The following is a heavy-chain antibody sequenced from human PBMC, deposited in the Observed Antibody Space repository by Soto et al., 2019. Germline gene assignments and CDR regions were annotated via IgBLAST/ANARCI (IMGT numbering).Heavy chain of an antibody. Sequence: EVQLVESGGGWVQPGGSLRLSGAASGFTVSSNYMSWVRQAPGKGLEWVSVIYSGGSTYYADTVKGRLTISRDNSKNTLYLQMNSLRAEDTAVYYCARDLGVAGTYYYGMDVWGQGTTVTVSS. CDR1: GFTVSSNY. D-gene: IGHD6-19*01. J-gene: IGHJ6*02. CDR2: IYSGGST. V-gene: IGHV3-66*01. CDR3: ARDLGVAGTYYYGMDV.